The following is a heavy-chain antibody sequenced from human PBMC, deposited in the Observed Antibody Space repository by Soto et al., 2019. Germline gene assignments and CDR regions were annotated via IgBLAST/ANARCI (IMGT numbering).Heavy chain of an antibody. CDR2: INHSGST. V-gene: IGHV4-34*01. D-gene: IGHD6-19*01. CDR3: ARSPRYSSGWSPRFFDY. Sequence: QVQLQQWGAGLLKPSETLSLTCAVYGGSFSGYYWSWIRQPPGKGLEWIGEINHSGSTNYNPSLKSRVTISVDTSKNQFSLKLSSVTAADTAVYYCARSPRYSSGWSPRFFDYWGQGTLVTVSS. CDR1: GGSFSGYY. J-gene: IGHJ4*02.